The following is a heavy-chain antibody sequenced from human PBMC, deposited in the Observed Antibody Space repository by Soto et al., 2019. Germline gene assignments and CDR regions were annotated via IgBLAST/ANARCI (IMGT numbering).Heavy chain of an antibody. D-gene: IGHD3-10*01. CDR2: INHSGCT. CDR3: ARERNYYYGSVSYSKKGGAFDI. J-gene: IGHJ3*02. V-gene: IGHV4-34*01. CDR1: GGSFSGYY. Sequence: QVQLQQWGAGLLKPSETLSLTCAVYGGSFSGYYWSWIRQPPGKGLEWIGEINHSGCTNYNPSLKSRVTISVDSSKNLFSLNLSSVTAADTAVYYCARERNYYYGSVSYSKKGGAFDIWCQGTMVTVSS.